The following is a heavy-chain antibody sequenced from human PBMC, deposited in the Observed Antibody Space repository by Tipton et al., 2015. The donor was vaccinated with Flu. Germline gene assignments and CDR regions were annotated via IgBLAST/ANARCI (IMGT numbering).Heavy chain of an antibody. Sequence: SLGLSCAASGFTFSSYGMHWVRQAPGKGLEWVAVIWYDGSNKYYADSVKGRFTISRDNSKNTLYLQMNSLRAEDTAVYYCARGVVVAAPLDYWGQGTLVTVSS. D-gene: IGHD2-15*01. CDR2: IWYDGSNK. J-gene: IGHJ4*02. V-gene: IGHV3-33*01. CDR1: GFTFSSYG. CDR3: ARGVVVAAPLDY.